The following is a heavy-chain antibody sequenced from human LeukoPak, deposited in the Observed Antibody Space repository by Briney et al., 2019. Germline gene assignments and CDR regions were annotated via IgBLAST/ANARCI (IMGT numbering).Heavy chain of an antibody. J-gene: IGHJ4*02. Sequence: GGSLRLSCAASGFTFSSYWMHWVRQVPGKGLVWVSRINNDGSSTTYADSVKGRFTISRDNAKNTLYLQMNSLRAEDTAVYYCTREVQAAGKTLDYWGQGTLITVSS. D-gene: IGHD6-13*01. CDR2: INNDGSST. V-gene: IGHV3-74*01. CDR1: GFTFSSYW. CDR3: TREVQAAGKTLDY.